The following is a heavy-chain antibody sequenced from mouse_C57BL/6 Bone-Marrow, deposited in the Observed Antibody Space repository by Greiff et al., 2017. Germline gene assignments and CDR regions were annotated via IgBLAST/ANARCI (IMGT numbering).Heavy chain of an antibody. J-gene: IGHJ4*01. CDR2: YPGSGNTY. Sequence: VQLQQSGPELVKPGASVKMFCKASGYTFTDYYMHWVKQKPGKGLEWIGEIYPGSGNTYYNEKFKGKATLTADTSSSTAYMQLSSLTSEDSAVYFCARGIYYYGSSYGYYAMDYWGQGTSVTVSS. V-gene: IGHV1-83*01. CDR3: RGIYYYGSSYGYYAMDY. D-gene: IGHD1-1*01. CDR1: YTFTDYYM.